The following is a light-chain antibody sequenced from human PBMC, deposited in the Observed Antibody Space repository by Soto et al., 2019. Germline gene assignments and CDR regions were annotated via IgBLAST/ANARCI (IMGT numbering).Light chain of an antibody. CDR2: EVS. Sequence: TQPASVSGSPGQSITISCTGTSSDVGGYNYVSWYQQHPGKAPKLMIYEVSNRPSGVSNRFSGSKSGNTASLTISGLQAEDEADYYCSSYTSSSFLFGTGTKVTVL. CDR1: SSDVGGYNY. V-gene: IGLV2-14*01. J-gene: IGLJ1*01. CDR3: SSYTSSSFL.